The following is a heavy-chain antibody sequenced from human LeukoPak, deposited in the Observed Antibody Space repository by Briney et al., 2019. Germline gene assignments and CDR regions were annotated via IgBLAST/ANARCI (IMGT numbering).Heavy chain of an antibody. CDR2: INPNSGGT. D-gene: IGHD2-21*02. V-gene: IGHV1-2*02. CDR3: ARSMRHIVVVTAIARGAGLDFDY. J-gene: IGHJ4*02. CDR1: GYTFTGYY. Sequence: ASVEVSCKASGYTFTGYYMHWVRQAPGQGLEWMGWINPNSGGTNYAQKFQGRVTMTRDTSISTAYMELSRLRSDDTAVYYCARSMRHIVVVTAIARGAGLDFDYWGQGTLVTVSS.